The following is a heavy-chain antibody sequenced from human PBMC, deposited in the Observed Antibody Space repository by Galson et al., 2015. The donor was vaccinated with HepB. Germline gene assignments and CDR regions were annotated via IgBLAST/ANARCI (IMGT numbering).Heavy chain of an antibody. CDR3: AKDFTSERTDSSGSLRDYGMDV. CDR1: GFTFSSYA. J-gene: IGHJ6*02. Sequence: SLRLSCAASGFTFSSYAMSWVRQAPGKGLEWVSAISGSGGSTYYADSVKGRFTISRDNSKNTLYLQMNSLRAEDTAVYYCAKDFTSERTDSSGSLRDYGMDVWGQGTTVTVSS. CDR2: ISGSGGST. D-gene: IGHD3-22*01. V-gene: IGHV3-23*01.